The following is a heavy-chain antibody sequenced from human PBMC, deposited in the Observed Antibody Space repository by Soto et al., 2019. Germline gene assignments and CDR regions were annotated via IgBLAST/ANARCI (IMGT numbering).Heavy chain of an antibody. V-gene: IGHV1-18*04. CDR3: ARDRCTTDRCYTHHFDV. D-gene: IGHD2-8*01. Sequence: VQLVQSGGEVTKPGASVKVSCKSSGYTFTSYGVSWVRQAPGQGLEWLGWISVYTGDTKHAQNFQDRVTLTTEASASTAYMELRSMRSDDTAVYYCARDRCTTDRCYTHHFDVWGQGTTVTVS. CDR1: GYTFTSYG. J-gene: IGHJ6*02. CDR2: ISVYTGDT.